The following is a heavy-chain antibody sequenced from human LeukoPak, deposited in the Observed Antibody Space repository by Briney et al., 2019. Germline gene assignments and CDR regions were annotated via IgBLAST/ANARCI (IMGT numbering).Heavy chain of an antibody. J-gene: IGHJ6*03. CDR3: ARLGSTNPRSYYYYYMDV. CDR2: IYTSGST. CDR1: GGSISSYY. D-gene: IGHD6-13*01. V-gene: IGHV4-4*07. Sequence: SETLSLTCTVSGGSISSYYWSWIRQPAGKGLEWIGRIYTSGSTNYNPSLKSRVTMSVDTSKNQFSLKLSSVTAADTAVYYCARLGSTNPRSYYYYYMDVWGKGTTVTVSS.